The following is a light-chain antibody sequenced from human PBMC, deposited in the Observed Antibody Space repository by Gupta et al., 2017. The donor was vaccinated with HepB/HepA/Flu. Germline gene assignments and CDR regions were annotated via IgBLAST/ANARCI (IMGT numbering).Light chain of an antibody. V-gene: IGKV1-9*01. CDR2: AAS. J-gene: IGKJ5*01. Sequence: DIQLTQSPSFLSASVGDRVTITCRASQGISTYVAWYQQEPGKAPKLLIYAASTLQSGVPSRFSGSGAGTEFTLTISSLYPEDFATYYCQYLHSYPPITFGQGTRLEIK. CDR3: QYLHSYPPIT. CDR1: QGISTY.